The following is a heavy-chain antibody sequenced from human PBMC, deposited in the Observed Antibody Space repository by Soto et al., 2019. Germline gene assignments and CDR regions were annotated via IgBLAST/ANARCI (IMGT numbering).Heavy chain of an antibody. D-gene: IGHD1-26*01. CDR1: GFTFSSYG. V-gene: IGHV3-30*18. Sequence: PGGSLRLSCAASGFTFSSYGMHWVRQAPGKGLEWVAVISYDGSNKYYADSVKGRFTISRDNSKNTLYLQMNSLRAEDTAVYYCAKEYRVGATPYYYYGMDVWGQGTTVTVSS. J-gene: IGHJ6*02. CDR3: AKEYRVGATPYYYYGMDV. CDR2: ISYDGSNK.